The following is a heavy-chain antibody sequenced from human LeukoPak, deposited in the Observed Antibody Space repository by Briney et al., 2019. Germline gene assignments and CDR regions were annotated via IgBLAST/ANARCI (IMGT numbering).Heavy chain of an antibody. CDR1: GFTFSSYS. Sequence: KAGGSLRLSCAASGFTFSSYSMNWVRQAPGKGLEWVSSISSSSSYIYYADSVKGRFTISRDNAKNSLYLQMNSLRAEDTAVYYCAKPWYSSSSGAFEYWGQGTLVTVSS. J-gene: IGHJ4*02. D-gene: IGHD6-6*01. V-gene: IGHV3-21*04. CDR3: AKPWYSSSSGAFEY. CDR2: ISSSSSYI.